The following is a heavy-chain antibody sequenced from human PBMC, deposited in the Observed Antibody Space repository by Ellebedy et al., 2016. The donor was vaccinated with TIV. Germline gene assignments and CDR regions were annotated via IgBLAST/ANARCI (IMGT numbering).Heavy chain of an antibody. CDR2: ISEYSGNT. CDR3: ATTWHGKSNDAFDL. J-gene: IGHJ3*01. D-gene: IGHD4-23*01. V-gene: IGHV1-18*01. Sequence: ASVKVSCKASGYTSITYGFSWVRQAPGQGLEWMGWISEYSGNTNYAQKVQGRVTMTTDTLSRTAYMELRSLRSDDTAVYYCATTWHGKSNDAFDLWGQGTMVTVSS. CDR1: GYTSITYG.